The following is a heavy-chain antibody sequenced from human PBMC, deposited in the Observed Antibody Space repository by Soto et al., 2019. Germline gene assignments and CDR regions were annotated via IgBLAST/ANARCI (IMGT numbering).Heavy chain of an antibody. CDR3: ATPACAATWCSPSHNLDH. Sequence: EASVKVSCKTSGGTFVRHVISWVRQAPGQGPEWMGKINPLSGISNYAQKFQDRVTFTADTDSSTAYMELSSLRSDDTAVYYCATPACAATWCSPSHNLDHWGQGTLVTVSS. D-gene: IGHD2-2*01. CDR1: GGTFVRHV. V-gene: IGHV1-69*04. CDR2: INPLSGIS. J-gene: IGHJ4*02.